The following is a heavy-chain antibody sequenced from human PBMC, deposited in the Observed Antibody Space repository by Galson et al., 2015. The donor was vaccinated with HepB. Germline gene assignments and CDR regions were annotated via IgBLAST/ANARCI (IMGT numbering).Heavy chain of an antibody. CDR3: ARSEVTTVVTDFDS. J-gene: IGHJ4*02. CDR2: ISAGGGET. Sequence: SLRLSCAASGFTFASSGMSWVRQAPGKGLEWVSLISAGGGETRYADSVKGRFTVSRDNSKNTLYLQMNSLRAEDTAIYYCARSEVTTVVTDFDSWGQGTLVTVSS. V-gene: IGHV3-23*01. D-gene: IGHD4-23*01. CDR1: GFTFASSG.